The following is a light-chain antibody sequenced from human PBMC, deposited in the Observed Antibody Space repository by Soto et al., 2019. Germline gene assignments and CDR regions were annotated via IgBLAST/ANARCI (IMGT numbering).Light chain of an antibody. Sequence: DIQMTQSPSTLSASIGDRVTITCRASQPINNWLAWYQQKPGKAPNLLIYHASNLETGVPSRFSGSAFGTEFTLTISSLQPDDFATDYCQHYNSYPWTFGQGTKVEIK. CDR2: HAS. V-gene: IGKV1-5*01. J-gene: IGKJ1*01. CDR1: QPINNW. CDR3: QHYNSYPWT.